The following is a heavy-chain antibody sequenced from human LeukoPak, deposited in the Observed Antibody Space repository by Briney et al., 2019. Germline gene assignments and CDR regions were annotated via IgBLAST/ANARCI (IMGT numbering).Heavy chain of an antibody. CDR2: IYYSGST. Sequence: SETLSLTCTVSGGSISSSSYYWGWSRQPPGKGLEWIGSIYYSGSTYYNPSLKSRVTISVDTSKNQFSLKLSSVTAADTAVYYCARHGSSGYYYSRPFYFDYWGQGTLVTVSS. V-gene: IGHV4-39*01. D-gene: IGHD3-22*01. J-gene: IGHJ4*02. CDR1: GGSISSSSYY. CDR3: ARHGSSGYYYSRPFYFDY.